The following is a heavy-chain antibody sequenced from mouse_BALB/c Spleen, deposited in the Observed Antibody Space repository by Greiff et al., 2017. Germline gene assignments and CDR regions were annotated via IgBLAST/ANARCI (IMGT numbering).Heavy chain of an antibody. CDR3: ARQRGSTMITVYYAMDY. Sequence: EVMLVESGGGLVKPGGSLKLSCAASGFAFSSYDMSWVRQTPEKRLEWVAYISSGGGSTYYPDTVKGRFTISRDNAKNTLYLQMSSLKSEDTAMYYWARQRGSTMITVYYAMDYWGQGTSVTVSS. CDR1: GFAFSSYD. D-gene: IGHD2-4*01. J-gene: IGHJ4*01. CDR2: ISSGGGST. V-gene: IGHV5-12-1*01.